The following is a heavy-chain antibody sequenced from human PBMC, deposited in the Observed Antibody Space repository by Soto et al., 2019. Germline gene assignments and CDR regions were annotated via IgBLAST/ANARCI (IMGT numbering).Heavy chain of an antibody. Sequence: GSLRLACAASGXTFSSYWMHWVRQAPGKGLELVAFISYDGSNKYYADSVKGLFTISRDNSNNTLYLQMNSLRAEDTAVYYCAKGDDSSGYYYWAYYYYGMDVWGQGNTVTV. J-gene: IGHJ6*02. V-gene: IGHV3-30*18. CDR3: AKGDDSSGYYYWAYYYYGMDV. CDR1: GXTFSSYW. D-gene: IGHD3-22*01. CDR2: ISYDGSNK.